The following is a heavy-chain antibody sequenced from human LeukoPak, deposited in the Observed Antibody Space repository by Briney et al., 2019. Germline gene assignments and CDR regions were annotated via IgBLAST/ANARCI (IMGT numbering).Heavy chain of an antibody. J-gene: IGHJ5*02. D-gene: IGHD2-15*01. V-gene: IGHV4-39*01. Sequence: PSETLSLTCTVSGGSITSNNNFWAWIRRPPGKGLEWIGYVSFSGATYYNPSLRSRVTISVDTSKNQFSLKVSSLTAADTGVYYCARHQGYSSWFDPWGQGTLVTVSS. CDR2: VSFSGAT. CDR3: ARHQGYSSWFDP. CDR1: GGSITSNNNF.